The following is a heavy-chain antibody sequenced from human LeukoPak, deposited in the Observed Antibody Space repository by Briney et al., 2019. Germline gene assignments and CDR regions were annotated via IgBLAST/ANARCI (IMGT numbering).Heavy chain of an antibody. CDR2: ISSSSSTI. V-gene: IGHV3-48*04. Sequence: GGSLRLSCAASGFTFSSYSMNWVRQAPGKGLEWVSYISSSSSTIYYADSVKGRFTISRDNAKNSLYLQMNSLRAEDTAVYYCAKVPSSTWSLTPDYFDYWGRGTLVTVSS. J-gene: IGHJ4*02. D-gene: IGHD6-13*01. CDR3: AKVPSSTWSLTPDYFDY. CDR1: GFTFSSYS.